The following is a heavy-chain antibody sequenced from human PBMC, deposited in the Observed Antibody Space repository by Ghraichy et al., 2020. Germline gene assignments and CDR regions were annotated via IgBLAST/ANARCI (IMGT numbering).Heavy chain of an antibody. CDR1: GFTFSSYS. CDR2: ISSSSSTI. CDR3: ARDGQVSSTIAVALYFDY. V-gene: IGHV3-48*02. J-gene: IGHJ4*02. Sequence: GGSLRLSCAASGFTFSSYSMNWVRQAPGKGLEWVSYISSSSSTIYYADSVKGRFTISRDNAKNSLYLQMNSLRDEDTAVYYCARDGQVSSTIAVALYFDYWGQGTLVTVSS. D-gene: IGHD6-19*01.